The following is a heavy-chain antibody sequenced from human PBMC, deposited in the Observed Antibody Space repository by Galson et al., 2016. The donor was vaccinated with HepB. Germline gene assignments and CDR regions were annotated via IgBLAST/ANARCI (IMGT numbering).Heavy chain of an antibody. CDR2: SRDKAHSYST. CDR3: ARDFYDGSCHYMDY. Sequence: SLRLSCAASGFTFSDHYIDWVRQAPGKGPEWVGRSRDKAHSYSTEYAASVKGRFAISRDESENSLYLQMNSLKTDDTAVYYCARDFYDGSCHYMDYWGRGTLVTVSS. J-gene: IGHJ4*02. V-gene: IGHV3-72*01. CDR1: GFTFSDHY. D-gene: IGHD2/OR15-2a*01.